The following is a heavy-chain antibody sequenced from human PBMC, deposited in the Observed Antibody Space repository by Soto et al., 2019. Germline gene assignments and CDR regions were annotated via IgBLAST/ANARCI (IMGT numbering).Heavy chain of an antibody. CDR3: ARVIWSSHLTSDL. V-gene: IGHV3-48*02. D-gene: IGHD3-3*01. J-gene: IGHJ5*02. Sequence: EVQVVESGGGLVQPGGSLRLSCAASGFTFSSNSMNWVRQAPGKGLEWISYISSSSSTIYADSGKGRFSISRDTAKNSLYLQMNSLRDEDTAVYYRARVIWSSHLTSDLWGQGTLVTVSS. CDR1: GFTFSSNS. CDR2: ISSSSSTI.